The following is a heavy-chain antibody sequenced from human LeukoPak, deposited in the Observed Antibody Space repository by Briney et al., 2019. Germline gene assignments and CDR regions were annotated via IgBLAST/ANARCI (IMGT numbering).Heavy chain of an antibody. J-gene: IGHJ4*02. CDR1: GFTFGSYA. Sequence: GSLRLSCAASGFTFGSYAMSWVRQAPGKGLEWVSAISGSGGSTYYADSVKGRFTISRDNSKNTLYLQMNSLRAEDTAVYYCAKASGYSYGYFDYWGQGTLVTVSS. V-gene: IGHV3-23*01. D-gene: IGHD5-18*01. CDR2: ISGSGGST. CDR3: AKASGYSYGYFDY.